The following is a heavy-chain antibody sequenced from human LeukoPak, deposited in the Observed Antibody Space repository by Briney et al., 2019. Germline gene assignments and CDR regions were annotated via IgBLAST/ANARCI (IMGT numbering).Heavy chain of an antibody. D-gene: IGHD1-26*01. CDR1: GGSISSHY. V-gene: IGHV4-59*11. Sequence: PSETLSLICTVSGGSISSHYWSWTRQPPGKGLEWIGHVYYNGSTTYNPSLTSRVTILLDTSKNQFSLKLSSVTAADTAVYYCARVDRYIGTYTGDYYYMDVWGKGTTVTVTS. CDR3: ARVDRYIGTYTGDYYYMDV. J-gene: IGHJ6*03. CDR2: VYYNGST.